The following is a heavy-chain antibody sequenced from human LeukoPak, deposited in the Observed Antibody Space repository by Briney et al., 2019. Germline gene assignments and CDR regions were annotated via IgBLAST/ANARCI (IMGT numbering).Heavy chain of an antibody. Sequence: SVKVSCKASGGTFSSYAISWVRQAPGQGLEWMGGIIPIFGTASYAQKFQGRVTMTEDTSTDTAYMELSSLRSEDTAVYYCATDFAVRDGYHPYAFDIWGQGTMVTVSS. J-gene: IGHJ3*02. V-gene: IGHV1-69*06. CDR3: ATDFAVRDGYHPYAFDI. CDR2: IIPIFGTA. D-gene: IGHD5-24*01. CDR1: GGTFSSYA.